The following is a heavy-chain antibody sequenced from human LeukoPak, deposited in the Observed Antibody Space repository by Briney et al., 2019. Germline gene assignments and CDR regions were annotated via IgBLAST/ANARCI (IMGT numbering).Heavy chain of an antibody. D-gene: IGHD1-7*01. CDR3: ARWKSLKGTFDY. Sequence: GGSLRLSCEASGFTFSNYAMNWVRQAPGKGLEWVAVISYDGNKKYYAGSVEGRFTISRDNSKNTLYLQMNSLRAEDTAVYYCARWKSLKGTFDYWGQGTLVTVSS. CDR1: GFTFSNYA. CDR2: ISYDGNKK. V-gene: IGHV3-30*04. J-gene: IGHJ4*02.